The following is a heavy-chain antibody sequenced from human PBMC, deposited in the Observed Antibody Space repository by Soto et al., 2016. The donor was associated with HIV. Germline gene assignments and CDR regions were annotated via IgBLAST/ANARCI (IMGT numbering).Heavy chain of an antibody. CDR1: GVSISSGGHY. CDR3: ARGLERPFDY. J-gene: IGHJ4*03. CDR2: IYSSGTT. Sequence: QVQLEESGPGLVKPSQTLSLTCTVSGVSISSGGHYWSWIRQFPGEGLEWIGFIYSSGTTYYNPSLKSRLSISLDTSKNQFSLRLNSVYAADTAVYYCARGLERPFDYVGPGTLVIVSS. V-gene: IGHV4-31*03. D-gene: IGHD1-1*01.